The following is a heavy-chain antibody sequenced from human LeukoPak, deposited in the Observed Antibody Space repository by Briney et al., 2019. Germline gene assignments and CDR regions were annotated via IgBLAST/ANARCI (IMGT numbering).Heavy chain of an antibody. CDR1: GFTFSSYG. CDR3: ARDDGYADDY. Sequence: GGSLRLSCAASGFTFSSYGMHWVRQAPGKGLEWVSVIYSGGSTYYADSVKGRFTISRDNSKNTLYLQMNSLRAEDTAVYYCARDDGYADDYWGQGTLVTVSS. CDR2: IYSGGST. J-gene: IGHJ4*02. D-gene: IGHD5-24*01. V-gene: IGHV3-53*01.